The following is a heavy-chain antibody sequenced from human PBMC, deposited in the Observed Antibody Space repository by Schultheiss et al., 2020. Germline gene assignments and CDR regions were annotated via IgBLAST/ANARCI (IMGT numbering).Heavy chain of an antibody. J-gene: IGHJ4*02. CDR1: GFTVSSNY. D-gene: IGHD6-13*01. V-gene: IGHV3-21*01. Sequence: GGSLRLSCAASGFTVSSNYMSWVRQAPGKGLEWVSSISSSSSYIYYADSVKGRFTISRDNAKNSLYLQMNSLRAEDTAVYYCASAKGSWFDYWGQGTLVTVSS. CDR3: ASAKGSWFDY. CDR2: ISSSSSYI.